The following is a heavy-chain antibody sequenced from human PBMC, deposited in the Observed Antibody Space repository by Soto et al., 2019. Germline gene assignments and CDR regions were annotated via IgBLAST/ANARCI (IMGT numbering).Heavy chain of an antibody. J-gene: IGHJ4*02. CDR3: AHSPWYSSRSSHHFDS. D-gene: IGHD6-19*01. V-gene: IGHV2-5*01. Sequence: GSGPTLVNPTQTLTLTCTFSGFSLSASGVGVGWIRQPPGKALEWLALIYWNGNKYYRPSLKSRPTGTTDTSKSQVVLTMTNVDPVDTATYYCAHSPWYSSRSSHHFDSWGQGTLVAVSS. CDR2: IYWNGNK. CDR1: GFSLSASGVG.